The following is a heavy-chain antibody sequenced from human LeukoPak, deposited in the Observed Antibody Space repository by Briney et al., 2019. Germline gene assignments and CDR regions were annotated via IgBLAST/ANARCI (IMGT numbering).Heavy chain of an antibody. D-gene: IGHD5-24*01. V-gene: IGHV3-48*03. CDR3: AREEMGVGYYMDV. J-gene: IGHJ6*03. CDR2: ISTSGSTI. CDR1: GFTFSRYE. Sequence: PGGSLRLSCAASGFTFSRYEMNWVRQAPGKGLEWVSYISTSGSTISYADSVKGRFTISRDNAKNSLYLQMNSLRAEDTAVYYCAREEMGVGYYMDVWGKGTTVTISS.